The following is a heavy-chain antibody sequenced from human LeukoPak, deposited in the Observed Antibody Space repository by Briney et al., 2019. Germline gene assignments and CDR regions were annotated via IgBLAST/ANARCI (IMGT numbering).Heavy chain of an antibody. D-gene: IGHD3-10*01. CDR1: DDSITMYY. CDR2: VDHTGST. J-gene: IGHJ6*03. Sequence: SETLSLTCSVSDDSITMYYWTWIRQPPGKGLEWIGYVDHTGSTNFNPSLNGRVSISRDTTKNLFSLRLRSVTAADTAVYYCARVFDSGSQAYFYYMDVWGKGTTVTIFS. V-gene: IGHV4-59*01. CDR3: ARVFDSGSQAYFYYMDV.